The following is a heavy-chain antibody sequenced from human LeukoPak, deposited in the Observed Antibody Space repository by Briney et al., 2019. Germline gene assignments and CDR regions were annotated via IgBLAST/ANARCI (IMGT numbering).Heavy chain of an antibody. CDR1: GYTLTELS. CDR3: AKVADGPAAIGHHDAFDI. V-gene: IGHV1-24*01. CDR2: FDPEDGET. D-gene: IGHD2-2*02. J-gene: IGHJ3*02. Sequence: ASVKVSCKVSGYTLTELSMHWVRQAPGKGLEWMGGFDPEDGETIYAQKFQGRVTMTEDTSTDTAYMELSSLRSEDTAVYYCAKVADGPAAIGHHDAFDIWGQGTMVTVSS.